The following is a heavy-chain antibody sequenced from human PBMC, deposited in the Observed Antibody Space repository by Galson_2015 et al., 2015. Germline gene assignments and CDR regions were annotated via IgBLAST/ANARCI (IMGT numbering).Heavy chain of an antibody. CDR3: ARNRGVGPKYYFDY. Sequence: GNTKYSQKFQGRVTITRDTSASTAYMELSSLRSADTAMYYCARNRGVGPKYYFDYWGQGTLVTVSS. CDR2: GNT. V-gene: IGHV1-3*01. J-gene: IGHJ4*02. D-gene: IGHD1-26*01.